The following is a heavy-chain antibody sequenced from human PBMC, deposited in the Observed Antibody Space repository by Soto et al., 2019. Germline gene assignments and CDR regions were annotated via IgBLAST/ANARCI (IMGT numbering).Heavy chain of an antibody. V-gene: IGHV1-24*01. CDR3: ARGVPNCSSTSSISTCWFDP. CDR1: GYTLTELS. Sequence: ASVKVSCKVSGYTLTELSMHWVRQAPGKGLEWMGGFNPDSGNTSYAQKFQGRVTMTRNTSTSTAYMELSSLRSEDTAVYYCARGVPNCSSTSSISTCWFDPWGQGTLVTSPQ. D-gene: IGHD2-2*01. CDR2: FNPDSGNT. J-gene: IGHJ5*02.